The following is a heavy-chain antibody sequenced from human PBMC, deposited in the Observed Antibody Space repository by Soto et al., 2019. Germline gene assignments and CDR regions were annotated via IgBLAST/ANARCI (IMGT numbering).Heavy chain of an antibody. D-gene: IGHD3-22*01. Sequence: PSETLSLTCTLSARSVSGCNYYSNWIRQPPGKGLEWIGYIYYSGSTNYNPSLMSRVTLSVDTSKNQFSLNLSSVTAADTAVYYCARDTKEYYYDSSGYYLGYYYYGMDVWGQGTTVTVSS. CDR3: ARDTKEYYYDSSGYYLGYYYYGMDV. V-gene: IGHV4-61*01. CDR1: ARSVSGCNYY. CDR2: IYYSGST. J-gene: IGHJ6*02.